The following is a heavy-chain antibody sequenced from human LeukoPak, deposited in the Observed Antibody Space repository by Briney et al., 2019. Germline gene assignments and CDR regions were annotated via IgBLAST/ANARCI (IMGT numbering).Heavy chain of an antibody. D-gene: IGHD3-22*01. CDR3: ARVGYYESSGYYEY. CDR1: GYTLTDYY. Sequence: ASVKVSCKASGYTLTDYYMHWVRQAPGQGLEWMGRINPNSGGTNYAQKFQGRVTMTRDTSISTVYMELSRLRSDDTAVYYCARVGYYESSGYYEYWGREPWSPSP. J-gene: IGHJ4*02. CDR2: INPNSGGT. V-gene: IGHV1-2*06.